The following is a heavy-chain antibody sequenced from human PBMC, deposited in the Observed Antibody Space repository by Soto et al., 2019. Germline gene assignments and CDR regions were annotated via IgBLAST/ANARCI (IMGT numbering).Heavy chain of an antibody. V-gene: IGHV3-66*01. CDR2: IYSGGST. Sequence: GGSLRLSCAAPGFTVSSNYMSWVRQAPGKGLEWVSVIYSGGSTYYADSVKGRFTISRHNSKNTLYLQMNSLRAEDTAVYYCARLEDGGDQYDAFDIWGQGTMVTVSS. J-gene: IGHJ3*02. CDR3: ARLEDGGDQYDAFDI. D-gene: IGHD2-21*01. CDR1: GFTVSSNY.